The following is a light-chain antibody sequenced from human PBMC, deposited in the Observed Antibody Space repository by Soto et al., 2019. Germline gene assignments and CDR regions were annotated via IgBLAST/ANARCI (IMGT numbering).Light chain of an antibody. V-gene: IGKV3-11*01. Sequence: EIVLTQSPSTLSLSPGDSVTISCRASQSISSHLAWYQQKPGQAPRLLIYGASNMDTGIPARFSGGGSGTYFTLTISSLEPEDVAVYYCQQSINWPLTFGGGTKVEIK. J-gene: IGKJ4*02. CDR3: QQSINWPLT. CDR2: GAS. CDR1: QSISSH.